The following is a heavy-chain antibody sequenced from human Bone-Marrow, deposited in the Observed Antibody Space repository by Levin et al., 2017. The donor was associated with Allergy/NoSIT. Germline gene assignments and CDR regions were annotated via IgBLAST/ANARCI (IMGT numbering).Heavy chain of an antibody. J-gene: IGHJ4*02. CDR1: GGSISSYY. D-gene: IGHD4-17*01. CDR2: IYYSGST. CDR3: ARAVHPDYVLDY. Sequence: ESLKISCTVSGGSISSYYWSWIRQPPGKGLEWIGYIYYSGSTNYNPSLKSRVTISVDTSKNQFSLKLSSVTAADTAVYYCARAVHPDYVLDYWGQGTLVTVSS. V-gene: IGHV4-59*01.